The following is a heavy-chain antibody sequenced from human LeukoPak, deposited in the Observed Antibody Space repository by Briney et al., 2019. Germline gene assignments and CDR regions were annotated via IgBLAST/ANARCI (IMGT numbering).Heavy chain of an antibody. CDR2: INPTGGGT. CDR3: ATGAGQWHPD. V-gene: IGHV1-46*01. J-gene: IGHJ4*02. CDR1: GYTFTNYF. Sequence: ASVKVSCKASGYTFTNYFMHWVRQVPGQGLEWMGVINPTGGGTTYAQRFQGRVTMTEDTSTDTAYMELSSLRSEGTAVYYCATGAGQWHPDWGQGTLVTVSS. D-gene: IGHD6-19*01.